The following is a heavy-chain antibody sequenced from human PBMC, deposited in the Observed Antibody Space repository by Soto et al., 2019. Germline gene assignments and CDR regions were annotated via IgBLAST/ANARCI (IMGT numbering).Heavy chain of an antibody. CDR1: GYTLTELS. J-gene: IGHJ4*01. CDR2: FDPEDGET. D-gene: IGHD3-3*01. Sequence: ASVKVSCKVSGYTLTELSMHWVRQAPGKGLEWMGDFDPEDGETIYAQKFQGRVTMTEDTSTDTAYMELSSLRSEDTAVYYCATDLGRLPPRANWGQGTMVTVSS. V-gene: IGHV1-24*01. CDR3: ATDLGRLPPRAN.